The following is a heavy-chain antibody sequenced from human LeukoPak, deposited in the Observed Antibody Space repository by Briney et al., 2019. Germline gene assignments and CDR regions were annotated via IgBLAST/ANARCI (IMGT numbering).Heavy chain of an antibody. CDR1: GFTFSSYW. CDR3: ATGSGLWSPDY. Sequence: PGGSLRLSCAASGFTFSSYWMHWVRQAPGKGLVWVSRINTDGSSTSYADSVKGRSTISRDNAKNRLYVQMNSLRAEDTAVYYCATGSGLWSPDYWGQGTLVTVSS. V-gene: IGHV3-74*01. J-gene: IGHJ4*02. CDR2: INTDGSST. D-gene: IGHD5-18*01.